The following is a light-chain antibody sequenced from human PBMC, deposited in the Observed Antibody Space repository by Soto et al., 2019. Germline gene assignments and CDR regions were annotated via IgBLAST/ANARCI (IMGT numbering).Light chain of an antibody. V-gene: IGLV2-14*01. J-gene: IGLJ2*01. CDR2: DVS. Sequence: QSVLTQPASVSGAPGQSIIISWTGTSSDVGGYNYVSWYQQHPGKAPKLMIYDVSNRPSGVSNRFSGSKSGNTASLTISGLQAEDEADYYCSSYTSSSTSFGGGTKLTVL. CDR1: SSDVGGYNY. CDR3: SSYTSSSTS.